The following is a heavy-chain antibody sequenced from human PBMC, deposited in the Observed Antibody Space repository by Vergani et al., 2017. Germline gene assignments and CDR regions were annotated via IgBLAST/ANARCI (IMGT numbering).Heavy chain of an antibody. CDR3: ARDRGARTIEAAYYYYGMDV. CDR1: GGSISSYY. CDR2: IYYSGSN. V-gene: IGHV4-59*01. Sequence: QVQLQESGPGLVKPSETLSLTGTVSGGSISSYYWSWIRQPPGKGLGGIGYIYYSGSNNYNPALKSRVTISVDTFKNQFSLNLSYVTAADTAVYYCARDRGARTIEAAYYYYGMDVWGQGTTVTVSS. J-gene: IGHJ6*02. D-gene: IGHD6-13*01.